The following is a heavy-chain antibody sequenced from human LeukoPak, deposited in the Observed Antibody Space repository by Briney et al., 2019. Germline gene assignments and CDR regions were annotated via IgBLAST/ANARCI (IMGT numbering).Heavy chain of an antibody. Sequence: SETLSLTCTVSGGSISLYYWSWIRQPPGKGLEWIGYFYDTRSPKYNPSLERRVTISVDMSRNQFSRNLTSVTAADTAVYYCARGRGSLTYWGQGALATVSS. CDR2: FYDTRSP. J-gene: IGHJ4*02. CDR1: GGSISLYY. CDR3: ARGRGSLTY. V-gene: IGHV4-59*01. D-gene: IGHD3-10*01.